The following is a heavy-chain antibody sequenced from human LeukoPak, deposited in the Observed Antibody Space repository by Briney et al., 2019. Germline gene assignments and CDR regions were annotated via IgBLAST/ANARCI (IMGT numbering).Heavy chain of an antibody. V-gene: IGHV1-46*01. Sequence: ASVKVSCKASGYTFTTYYMHWVRQAPGQGLEWMGIISPSGGSTSYAQKFQGRVTMTRDTSTSTVYMELSSLRSEDTAVYYCARDLAGATSYFVYWGQGTLVTVSS. CDR3: ARDLAGATSYFVY. CDR2: ISPSGGST. J-gene: IGHJ4*02. D-gene: IGHD1-26*01. CDR1: GYTFTTYY.